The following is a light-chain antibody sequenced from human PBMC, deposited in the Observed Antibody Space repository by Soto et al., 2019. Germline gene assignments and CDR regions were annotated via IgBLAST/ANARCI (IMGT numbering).Light chain of an antibody. CDR1: SSDVGGYNY. Sequence: QSALTQPPSASGSPGQSVTISCTGTSSDVGGYNYVSWYQQHPGKAPKLMISEVSTRTSGFPDPFSGSNSSNTASLTDSGLQAEDEADYYCSSFAGKNNLVFGGGTKLTVL. CDR2: EVS. J-gene: IGLJ2*01. CDR3: SSFAGKNNLV. V-gene: IGLV2-8*01.